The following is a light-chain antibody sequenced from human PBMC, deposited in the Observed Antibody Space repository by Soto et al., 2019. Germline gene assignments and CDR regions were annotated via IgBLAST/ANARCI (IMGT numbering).Light chain of an antibody. Sequence: QSVLTQPPSASGTPGQRVTISCSGGSSNIGRNTVKWYRQLPGTAPKLLIGSSDQRPSGVPDRFSGSQSGTSASLAISGLQSEDEGDYFCLAWDDRLNAWAFGGGTKLTVL. CDR2: SSD. CDR3: LAWDDRLNAWA. J-gene: IGLJ3*02. CDR1: SSNIGRNT. V-gene: IGLV1-44*01.